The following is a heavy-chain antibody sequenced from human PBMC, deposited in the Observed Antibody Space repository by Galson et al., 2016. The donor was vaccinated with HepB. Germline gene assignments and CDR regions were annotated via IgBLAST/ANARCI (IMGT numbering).Heavy chain of an antibody. CDR1: GGTISNYY. Sequence: SETLSLTCTVSGGTISNYYWSWIRQPPGKGLEWIGSIYDSGTTDYNPSLKSRVTISLETPKNQFSLNLSSVTAAETAIYYCAGHKKGSCFSPNCLVDGFDIWGQGTMVPVSS. CDR2: IYDSGTT. J-gene: IGHJ3*02. V-gene: IGHV4-59*08. D-gene: IGHD1-1*01. CDR3: AGHKKGSCFSPNCLVDGFDI.